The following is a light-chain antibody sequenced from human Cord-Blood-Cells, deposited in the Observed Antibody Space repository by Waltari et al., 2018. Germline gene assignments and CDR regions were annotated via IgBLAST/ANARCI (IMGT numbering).Light chain of an antibody. CDR2: DVS. Sequence: QSALTQPASVSGSPGQSITISCTGTSRDVGGYNYFSWYQQHPGQAPKLMIYDVSKRPSGFSNRFSGSKSGNTASLTISGLQAEDEADYYCSSYTSSSTYVVFGGGTKLTVL. J-gene: IGLJ2*01. V-gene: IGLV2-14*01. CDR1: SRDVGGYNY. CDR3: SSYTSSSTYVV.